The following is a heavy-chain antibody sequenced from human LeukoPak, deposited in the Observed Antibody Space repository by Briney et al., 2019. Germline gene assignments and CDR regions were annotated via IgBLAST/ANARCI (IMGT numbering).Heavy chain of an antibody. D-gene: IGHD2-21*01. CDR2: IRSKANSYAT. CDR1: GFTFSGSA. J-gene: IGHJ3*02. Sequence: GGSLRLSCAASGFTFSGSAMHWVRQASGKGLEWVGGIRSKANSYATAYAASVKGRFTISRDDSKNTAYLQMNSLKTEDTAVYYCTRWRDLDWAFDIWGQGTMVTVSS. CDR3: TRWRDLDWAFDI. V-gene: IGHV3-73*01.